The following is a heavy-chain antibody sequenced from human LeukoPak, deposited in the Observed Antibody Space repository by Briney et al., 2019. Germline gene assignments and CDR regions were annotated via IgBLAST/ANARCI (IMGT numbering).Heavy chain of an antibody. J-gene: IGHJ5*02. CDR1: GGSFSGYY. D-gene: IGHD3-10*01. Sequence: SETLSLTCGVYGGSFSGYYWSWIRQPAGKGLEWIGRISSSGSTNYNPSLKSRVTISVDTSKNQFSLKLSSVTAADTAVYYCARGRMVRGVITPRSFDPWGQGTLVTVSS. CDR2: ISSSGST. V-gene: IGHV4-59*10. CDR3: ARGRMVRGVITPRSFDP.